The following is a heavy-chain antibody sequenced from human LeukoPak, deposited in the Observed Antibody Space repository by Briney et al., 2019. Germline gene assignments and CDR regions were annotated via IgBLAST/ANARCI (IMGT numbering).Heavy chain of an antibody. CDR2: IYYSGST. V-gene: IGHV4-31*03. J-gene: IGHJ4*02. D-gene: IGHD5-18*01. CDR1: GGSISSGAYY. CDR3: ARDPSYGQFDY. Sequence: PSQTLSLTCTVSGGSISSGAYYWNWIRQHPGKGLEWIGYIYYSGSTYYTPSLRSRVTISVDTSKKQFSLKLSSVTAADTAVYFCARDPSYGQFDYWGQGTPVTVSS.